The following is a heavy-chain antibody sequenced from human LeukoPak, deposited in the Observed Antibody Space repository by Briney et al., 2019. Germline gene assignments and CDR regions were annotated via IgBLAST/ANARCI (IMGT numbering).Heavy chain of an antibody. CDR3: ARWTWGFDY. CDR2: IKQDGSEK. V-gene: IGHV3-7*05. D-gene: IGHD7-27*01. J-gene: IGHJ4*02. Sequence: GGSLKLSCAASGFTFSSNWMSWVRQAPGKGLEWVANIKQDGSEKYYVDSVKGRFTISRDNAKNSLYLQMNSLRVEDTAVYYCARWTWGFDYWGQGTLVTVSS. CDR1: GFTFSSNW.